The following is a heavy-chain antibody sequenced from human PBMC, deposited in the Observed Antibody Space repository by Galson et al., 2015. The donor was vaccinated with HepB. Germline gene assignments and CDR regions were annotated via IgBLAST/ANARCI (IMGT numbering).Heavy chain of an antibody. Sequence: QSGAEVKKPGESLRISCTGSGYSFTSYWISWVRQMPGKGLEWMGSIDPSDSYTNYSPSFQGHVSISADKSMSTAYVQWSSLKASDTAMYYCARLLVVTGIQREGYYYYGMDVWGQGTTVTVSS. CDR2: IDPSDSYT. D-gene: IGHD2-15*01. J-gene: IGHJ6*02. CDR3: ARLLVVTGIQREGYYYYGMDV. CDR1: GYSFTSYW. V-gene: IGHV5-10-1*01.